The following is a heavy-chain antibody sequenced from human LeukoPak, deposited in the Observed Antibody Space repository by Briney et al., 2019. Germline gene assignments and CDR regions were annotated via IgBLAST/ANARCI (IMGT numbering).Heavy chain of an antibody. D-gene: IGHD2-2*01. V-gene: IGHV1-2*02. Sequence: ASVKVSCKASGYTFTGYYMHWVRQAPGQGLEWMGWINPNSGGTNYAQKFQGRVTMTRDTSISTAYMELSRLRSDDTAVYYCARDAYCSSTSCQNWFDPWGQGTLVTVSS. CDR2: INPNSGGT. CDR1: GYTFTGYY. J-gene: IGHJ5*02. CDR3: ARDAYCSSTSCQNWFDP.